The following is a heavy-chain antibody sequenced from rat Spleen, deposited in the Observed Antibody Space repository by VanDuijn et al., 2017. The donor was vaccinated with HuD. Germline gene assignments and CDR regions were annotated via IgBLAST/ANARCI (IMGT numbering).Heavy chain of an antibody. CDR2: ISYDGSST. D-gene: IGHD1-4*01. J-gene: IGHJ1*01. Sequence: EVQLVESDGGLVQPGRSLKLSCAASGFTFSDYYMAWVRQAPTKGLEWVATISYDGSSTYYRDSVKGRFTISRDNAKSTLYLQMDSLRSEDTATYYCARNYPGPHWYFDFWGPGTMVTVSS. CDR3: ARNYPGPHWYFDF. CDR1: GFTFSDYY. V-gene: IGHV5-29*01.